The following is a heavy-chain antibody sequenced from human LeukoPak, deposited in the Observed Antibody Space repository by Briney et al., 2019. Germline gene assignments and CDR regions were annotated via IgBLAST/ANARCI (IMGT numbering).Heavy chain of an antibody. J-gene: IGHJ4*02. V-gene: IGHV3-30*02. CDR1: GFTLSSYG. CDR2: LRYDGSTA. CDR3: AKDPYGGTYPSYFDY. D-gene: IGHD1-26*01. Sequence: GGSLRLSCAASGFTLSSYGMNWVRQAPGKGLDWVAFLRYDGSTAFYEDSVKGRFTISRDSSKNTLYLQMNGLTPADTAIYYCAKDPYGGTYPSYFDYWGQGTLVTVSS.